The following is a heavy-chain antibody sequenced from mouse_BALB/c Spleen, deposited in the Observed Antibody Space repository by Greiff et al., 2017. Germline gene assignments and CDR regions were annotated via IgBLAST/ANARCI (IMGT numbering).Heavy chain of an antibody. D-gene: IGHD2-3*01. Sequence: EVQLQQSGAELAKPGASVKMSCKASGYTFTSYWMHWVKQRPEQGLEWIGRIDPANGNTKYDPKFQGKATITADTSSNTAYLQLSSLTSEDTAVYYCASEDDGYPDYWGQGTTLTVSS. J-gene: IGHJ2*01. CDR2: IDPANGNT. CDR3: ASEDDGYPDY. CDR1: GYTFTSYW. V-gene: IGHV14-3*02.